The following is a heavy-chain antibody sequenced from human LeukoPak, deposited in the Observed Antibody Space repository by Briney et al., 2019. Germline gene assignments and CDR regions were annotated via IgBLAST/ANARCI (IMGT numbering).Heavy chain of an antibody. CDR2: ISYDGSNK. J-gene: IGHJ4*02. V-gene: IGHV3-30*04. Sequence: GGSLRLSCAASGFTFSSYAMHWVRQAPGKGLEWVAVISYDGSNKYYADSVKGRFTIFRDNAKNSLYLQMNSLRAEDTAVYYCARDRCSSISCFALDYWGQGTLVTVSS. CDR1: GFTFSSYA. D-gene: IGHD2-2*01. CDR3: ARDRCSSISCFALDY.